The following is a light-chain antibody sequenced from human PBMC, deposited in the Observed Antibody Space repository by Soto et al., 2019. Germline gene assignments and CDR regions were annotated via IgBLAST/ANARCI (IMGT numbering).Light chain of an antibody. V-gene: IGKV3-15*01. CDR3: QQYNKWPQT. Sequence: ETVLTQSPVPLSVSPGDRATLSCKASQSVTINLAWYHQRPGQGPRLLIFGASTRATGIPARFSGSGSDTEFTLTISSLQPEDFGNYYCQQYNKWPQTFGPGTRV. CDR1: QSVTIN. CDR2: GAS. J-gene: IGKJ1*01.